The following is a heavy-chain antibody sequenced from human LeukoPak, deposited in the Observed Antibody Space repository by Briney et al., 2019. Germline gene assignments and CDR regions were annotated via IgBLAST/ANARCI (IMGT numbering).Heavy chain of an antibody. CDR3: ARRKAIPAAFDI. CDR2: INHSGST. J-gene: IGHJ3*02. Sequence: PSETLSLTCAVYGVSVSSYYWAWIRQPPGKGLEWIGEINHSGSTNYNSSLKSRVTISLDTSKTQFSLKLSSLTAADTAVYYCARRKAIPAAFDIWGQGTMVTVSS. V-gene: IGHV4-34*01. CDR1: GVSVSSYY.